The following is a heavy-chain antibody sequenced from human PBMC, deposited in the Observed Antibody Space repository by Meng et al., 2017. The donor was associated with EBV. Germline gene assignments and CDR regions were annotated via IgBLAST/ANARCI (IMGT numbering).Heavy chain of an antibody. V-gene: IGHV1-69*01. Sequence: QVQWQRSGAGVKKPGSSVTVSCRTSGGTFRSDAVSWVRQAPGQGLEWMGGLIPMSGAPHYAQKFQDRVTIIADESTSTHSMELNNLRFEDTAMYYCASESGRGFTPDYWGQGTLVTVSS. D-gene: IGHD3-10*01. CDR2: LIPMSGAP. CDR3: ASESGRGFTPDY. CDR1: GGTFRSDA. J-gene: IGHJ4*02.